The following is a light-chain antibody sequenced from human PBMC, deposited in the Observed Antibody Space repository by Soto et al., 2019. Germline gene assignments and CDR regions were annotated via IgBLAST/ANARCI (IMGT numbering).Light chain of an antibody. CDR1: QSVSSSS. V-gene: IGKV3-20*01. CDR3: QQYGSSPRT. CDR2: GAS. J-gene: IGKJ1*01. Sequence: EIVLTQSPGTLSLSPGERATLSCRASQSVSSSSLAWYQQKSGQAPRLLIHGASSRATGIPDRFSGSGSGTDFTLTISRLEPEDFAMYYCQQYGSSPRTFGQGTKVEIK.